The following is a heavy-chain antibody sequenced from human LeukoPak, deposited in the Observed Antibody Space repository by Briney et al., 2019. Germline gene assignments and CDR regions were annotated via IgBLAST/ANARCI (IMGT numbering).Heavy chain of an antibody. J-gene: IGHJ6*03. CDR2: ISSLSGII. V-gene: IGHV3-48*01. CDR3: AREVATIDCYYYMDV. Sequence: GGSLRLSCAASGFTFSSYSMNWVRQAPREGLEWVSYISSLSGIIYYADSVKGRFTISRDNAKNSLYLQMDSLRAEDTAVYYCAREVATIDCYYYMDVWGKGTTVTVSS. CDR1: GFTFSSYS. D-gene: IGHD5-12*01.